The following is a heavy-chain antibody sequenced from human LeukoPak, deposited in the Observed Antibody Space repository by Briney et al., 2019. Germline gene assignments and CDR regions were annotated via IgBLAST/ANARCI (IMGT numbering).Heavy chain of an antibody. J-gene: IGHJ4*02. D-gene: IGHD3-16*02. CDR2: ISSSSSYI. V-gene: IGHV3-21*01. CDR1: GFTFSSYS. CDR3: ARDVNDYVWGSYRTDY. Sequence: KSGGSLRLSCAASGFTFSSYSMNWVRQAPGKGLEWVSSISSSSSYIYYADSVKGRFTISRDNAKNSLYLQMNSLRAEDTAVYYCARDVNDYVWGSYRTDYWGQGTLVTVSS.